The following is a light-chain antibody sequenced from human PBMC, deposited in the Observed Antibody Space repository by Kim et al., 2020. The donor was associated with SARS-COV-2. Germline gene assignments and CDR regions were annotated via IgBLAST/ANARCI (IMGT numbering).Light chain of an antibody. CDR2: YDS. CDR1: NIESNT. Sequence: PGKPRRTACGRNNIESNTVHWYQQKPGQAPVLVIYYDSDRPSGIPGRFSGSNSGNTATLTISRVEAGDEADYFCQVWDSSSDHVVFGGGTQLTVL. CDR3: QVWDSSSDHVV. J-gene: IGLJ2*01. V-gene: IGLV3-21*04.